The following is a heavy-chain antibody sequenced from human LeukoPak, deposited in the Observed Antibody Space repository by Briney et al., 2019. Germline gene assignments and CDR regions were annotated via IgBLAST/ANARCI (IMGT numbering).Heavy chain of an antibody. CDR2: MSYDGSNK. J-gene: IGHJ4*02. CDR1: GFTFSSYV. Sequence: GGSLRLSCAASGFTFSSYVMRWVRQAPGKGLEWVAVMSYDGSNKYYADSVKGRFTISRDNSKNTLYLQMNSLRAEDTAVYYCARWRTVTGGGHYFHYWGQGTLVTVSS. D-gene: IGHD4-17*01. CDR3: ARWRTVTGGGHYFHY. V-gene: IGHV3-33*05.